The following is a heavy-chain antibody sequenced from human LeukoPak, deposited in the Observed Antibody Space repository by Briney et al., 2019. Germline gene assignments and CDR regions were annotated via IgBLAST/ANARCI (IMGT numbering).Heavy chain of an antibody. CDR1: GFTFSSYW. Sequence: GGSLRLSCAASGFTFSSYWMHWVRQAPGKGLVWVSRINTDGSSTSYADSVKGRFTISRDNAKNTLYLQMNSLRAEDTAVYYCARDRLVCSGGSCYGNWFDPWGQGTLVTVPS. J-gene: IGHJ5*02. V-gene: IGHV3-74*01. CDR2: INTDGSST. CDR3: ARDRLVCSGGSCYGNWFDP. D-gene: IGHD2-15*01.